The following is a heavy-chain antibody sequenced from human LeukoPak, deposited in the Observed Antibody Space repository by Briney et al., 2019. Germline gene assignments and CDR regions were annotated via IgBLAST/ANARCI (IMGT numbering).Heavy chain of an antibody. J-gene: IGHJ4*02. CDR3: ARNKDFDY. V-gene: IGHV4-59*01. D-gene: IGHD1/OR15-1a*01. CDR1: SDSISSYY. Sequence: PSETVSLTCTVPSDSISSYYWSWIRQPPGKGLEWIGYIYYSGSTNYNPSLKSRVTISVDTSKNQFSLKLSSVTAADTAVYYCARNKDFDYWGQGTLVTVSS. CDR2: IYYSGST.